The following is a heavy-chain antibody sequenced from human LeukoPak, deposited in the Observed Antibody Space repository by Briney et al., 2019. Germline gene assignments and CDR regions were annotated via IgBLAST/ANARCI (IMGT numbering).Heavy chain of an antibody. Sequence: ASVKASCKASGYTFTGYYMHWVRQAPGQGLEWMGWINPNSGGTNYAQKFQGRVTMTRDTSISTAYMELSRLRSDDTAVYYCARDRDNLVTAISPDSYYYYMDVWGKGTTVTVSS. J-gene: IGHJ6*03. D-gene: IGHD2-21*02. V-gene: IGHV1-2*02. CDR1: GYTFTGYY. CDR2: INPNSGGT. CDR3: ARDRDNLVTAISPDSYYYYMDV.